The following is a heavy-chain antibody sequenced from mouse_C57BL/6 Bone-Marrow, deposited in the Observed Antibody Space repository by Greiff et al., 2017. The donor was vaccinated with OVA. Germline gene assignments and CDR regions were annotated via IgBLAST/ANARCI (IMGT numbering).Heavy chain of an antibody. Sequence: VQLQQSGPELVKPGASVKISCKASGYSFTGYYMNWVKQSPEKSLEWIGEINPSTGGTTYNQKFKAKATLTVDKSSSTAYMQLKSLTSEDSAVYYCARPYYGSSYDYAMDYWGQGTSVTVSS. CDR3: ARPYYGSSYDYAMDY. J-gene: IGHJ4*01. CDR2: INPSTGGT. V-gene: IGHV1-42*01. CDR1: GYSFTGYY. D-gene: IGHD1-1*01.